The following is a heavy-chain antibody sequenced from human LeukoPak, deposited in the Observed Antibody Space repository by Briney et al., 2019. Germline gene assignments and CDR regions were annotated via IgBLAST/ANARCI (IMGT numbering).Heavy chain of an antibody. CDR1: GFTFSSYW. Sequence: GGSLRLSCAASGFTFSSYWMHWVRQAPGKGLVWVSRINSDGSSTSYAGSVKGRFTISRDNAKNTLYLQMNSLRAEDTAVYYCARGVYNYYYMDVWGKGTTVTVSS. V-gene: IGHV3-74*01. J-gene: IGHJ6*03. CDR2: INSDGSST. CDR3: ARGVYNYYYMDV.